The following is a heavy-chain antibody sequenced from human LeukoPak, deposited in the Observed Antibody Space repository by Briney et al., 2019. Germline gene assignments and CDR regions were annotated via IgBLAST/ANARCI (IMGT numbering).Heavy chain of an antibody. V-gene: IGHV1-2*02. CDR2: INPNSGGT. CDR3: ARLPSYGSGRGDRVDY. D-gene: IGHD3-10*01. CDR1: GYTFTGYY. J-gene: IGHJ4*02. Sequence: GASVKVSCKASGYTFTGYYMHWVRQAPGQGLEWMGWINPNSGGTNYAQKFQGRVTMTRDTSISTAYMELSSLTSDDTAVYYCARLPSYGSGRGDRVDYWGQGTLVTVSS.